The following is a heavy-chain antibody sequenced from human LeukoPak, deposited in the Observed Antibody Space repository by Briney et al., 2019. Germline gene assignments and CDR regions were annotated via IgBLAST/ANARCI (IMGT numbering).Heavy chain of an antibody. Sequence: GGSLRLSCAASGFTFSSYGIQWVRQAPGKGLEWVAVISYDGRNKYYADSVKGRFTISRDNSKNTLYLQMNSLRAEDTAVYYCAKSVLWSHFDYWGQGTLVTVSS. CDR1: GFTFSSYG. V-gene: IGHV3-30*18. CDR2: ISYDGRNK. CDR3: AKSVLWSHFDY. J-gene: IGHJ4*02. D-gene: IGHD3-10*01.